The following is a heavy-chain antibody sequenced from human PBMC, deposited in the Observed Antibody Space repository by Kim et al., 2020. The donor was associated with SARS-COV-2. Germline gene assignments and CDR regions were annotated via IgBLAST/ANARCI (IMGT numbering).Heavy chain of an antibody. CDR3: ARRLFHPNYFDY. CDR1: GFTFSSYS. Sequence: GGSLRLSCAASGFTFSSYSMNWVRQAPGKGLEWVSSISSSSSYIYYADSVKGRFTISRDNAKNSLYLQMNSLRAEDTAVYYCARRLFHPNYFDYWGQGTLVTVSS. D-gene: IGHD2-21*01. V-gene: IGHV3-21*01. CDR2: ISSSSSYI. J-gene: IGHJ4*02.